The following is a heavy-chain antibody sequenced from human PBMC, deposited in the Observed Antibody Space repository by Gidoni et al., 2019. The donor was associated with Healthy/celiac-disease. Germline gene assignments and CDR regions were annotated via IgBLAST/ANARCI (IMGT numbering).Heavy chain of an antibody. J-gene: IGHJ3*02. V-gene: IGHV3-21*01. CDR3: ARSPPSGGPDDAFDI. CDR1: GFPFRSYS. D-gene: IGHD3-16*01. CDR2: ISSSSSYI. Sequence: EVQLVESGGGLVKPGGSLRLSCAASGFPFRSYSMNWVRQAPGKGLEWVSSISSSSSYIYYADSVKGRFTISRDNAKNSLYLQMNSLRAEDTAVYYCARSPPSGGPDDAFDIWGQGTMVTVSS.